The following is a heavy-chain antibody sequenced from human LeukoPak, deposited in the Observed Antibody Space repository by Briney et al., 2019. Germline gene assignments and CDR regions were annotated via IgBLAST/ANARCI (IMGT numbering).Heavy chain of an antibody. CDR2: ISGGGERT. V-gene: IGHV3-23*01. J-gene: IGHJ5*02. CDR3: GKDGGQYSSGPEFDP. CDR1: GIVFSRTA. D-gene: IGHD6-19*01. Sequence: GGSLRLSCAASGIVFSRTAMNWARQSPGRGLEWLSAISGGGERTFYADSVKGRFTISRDNSKNMVYLQMNSLRADDTAIYYCGKDGGQYSSGPEFDPRGQGALVTVSS.